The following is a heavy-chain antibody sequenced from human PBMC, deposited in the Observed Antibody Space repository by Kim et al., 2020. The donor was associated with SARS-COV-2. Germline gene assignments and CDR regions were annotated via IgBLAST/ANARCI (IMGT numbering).Heavy chain of an antibody. V-gene: IGHV3-66*01. CDR3: ARRCIV. Sequence: YSGGSTYYADSVKGRFTISRDNSKNTLYLQTNSLRAEDTAVYYCARRCIVGGQGTLVTVSS. CDR2: YSGGST. J-gene: IGHJ4*02. D-gene: IGHD2-21*01.